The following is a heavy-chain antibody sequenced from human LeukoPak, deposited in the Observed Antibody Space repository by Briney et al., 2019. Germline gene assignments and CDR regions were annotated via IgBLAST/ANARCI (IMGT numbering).Heavy chain of an antibody. V-gene: IGHV3-48*03. CDR1: GFTFSSYE. Sequence: PGGSLRLSCAASGFTFSSYEMNWVRQAPGKGLEWVTYISSSGSTIYYADSVKGRFTISRDNAKNSLYLQMNSLRDEDTAVYYCVRESRFHFDYWGQGTLVTVSS. CDR2: ISSSGSTI. J-gene: IGHJ4*02. D-gene: IGHD3-10*01. CDR3: VRESRFHFDY.